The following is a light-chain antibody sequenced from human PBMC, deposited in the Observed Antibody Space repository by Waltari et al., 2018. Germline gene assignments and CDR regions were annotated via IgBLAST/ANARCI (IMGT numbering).Light chain of an antibody. J-gene: IGKJ2*01. V-gene: IGKV1-5*03. CDR2: QSA. Sequence: DIQMTKSPSTLSASVGDTVIITCQARQSKDAWLAWYQQKPGGVPKLLIYQSAYLETGVPTRFSGSGSGTDFTLTIRSLQPEDFATYYCQEYNTNDYTFGQGTKLEIK. CDR3: QEYNTNDYT. CDR1: QSKDAW.